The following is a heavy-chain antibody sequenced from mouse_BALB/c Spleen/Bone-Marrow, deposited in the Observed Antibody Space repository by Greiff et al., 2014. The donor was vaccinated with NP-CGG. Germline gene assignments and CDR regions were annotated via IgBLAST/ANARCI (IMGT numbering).Heavy chain of an antibody. Sequence: EVKVEESGGGLVQPGGSLKLSCAASGFDFSRYWMSWVRQAPGKGLEWIGEINPDSNTINYTPSLKDKFIISRDNAKNTLYLQMGKVRSEDTALYYRARLSYYGLTDYWGQGTTLTVSS. D-gene: IGHD1-2*01. CDR2: INPDSNTI. CDR1: GFDFSRYW. V-gene: IGHV4-1*02. J-gene: IGHJ2*01. CDR3: ARLSYYGLTDY.